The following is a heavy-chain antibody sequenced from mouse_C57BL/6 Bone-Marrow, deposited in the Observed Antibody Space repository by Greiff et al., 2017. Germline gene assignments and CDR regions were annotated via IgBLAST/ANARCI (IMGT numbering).Heavy chain of an antibody. CDR2: IHPNSGST. CDR3: ARRGGGYYGGFAY. CDR1: GYTFTSYW. Sequence: VQLQQPGAELVKPGASVKLSCKASGYTFTSYWMHWVKQRPGQGLEWIGMIHPNSGSTNYNEKFKSKATLTVDKSSSTAYMQLSSLTSEDSAVXDCARRGGGYYGGFAYWGQGTLVTVSA. V-gene: IGHV1-64*01. J-gene: IGHJ3*01. D-gene: IGHD1-1*01.